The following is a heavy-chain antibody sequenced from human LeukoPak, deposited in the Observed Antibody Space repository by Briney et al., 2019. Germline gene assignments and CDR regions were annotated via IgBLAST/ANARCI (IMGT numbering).Heavy chain of an antibody. V-gene: IGHV4-59*12. CDR2: IYYSGST. J-gene: IGHJ4*02. Sequence: PSETLSLTRTVSGGSISSYYWSWIRQPPGKGLEWIGYIYYSGSTNYNPSLKSRVTISVDTSKNQFSLKLSSVTAADTAVYYCAREGTVTQIDYWGQGTLVTVSS. CDR3: AREGTVTQIDY. CDR1: GGSISSYY. D-gene: IGHD4-4*01.